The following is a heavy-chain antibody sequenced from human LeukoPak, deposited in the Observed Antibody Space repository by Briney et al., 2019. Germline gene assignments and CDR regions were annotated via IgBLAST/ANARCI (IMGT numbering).Heavy chain of an antibody. CDR2: ISGSGGST. Sequence: GGSLRLSCAASGFTFSSYGMSWVRQAPGKGLEWVSGISGSGGSTHYADSVKGRFTISRDNSKNTLYLQMNSLRAEDTAVYYCAKKGVGTYHFDYWGQGTLVTVSS. CDR3: AKKGVGTYHFDY. D-gene: IGHD1-26*01. CDR1: GFTFSSYG. V-gene: IGHV3-23*01. J-gene: IGHJ4*02.